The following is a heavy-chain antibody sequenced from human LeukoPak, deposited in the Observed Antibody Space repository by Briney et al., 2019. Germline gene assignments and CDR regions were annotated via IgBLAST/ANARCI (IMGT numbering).Heavy chain of an antibody. V-gene: IGHV4-59*08. J-gene: IGHJ6*02. Sequence: MTSETLSLTCTVSSGSISRDYWHWIRQPPGKGLEWIGYLHYNGATNYNPFLRSRVTMSVDTSRRQFSLKLTSVTVTDTAVYYCARQISPYGMDVWGQGTTVIVSS. CDR2: LHYNGAT. CDR3: ARQISPYGMDV. CDR1: SGSISRDY.